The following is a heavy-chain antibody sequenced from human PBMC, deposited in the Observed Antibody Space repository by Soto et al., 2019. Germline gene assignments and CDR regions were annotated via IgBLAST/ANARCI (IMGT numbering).Heavy chain of an antibody. J-gene: IGHJ6*02. CDR2: IYPGDSDT. D-gene: IGHD3-3*01. Sequence: GDSMQISCKGSGYSFTTYWIGWVRQMPGKGLEWMGIIYPGDSDTRYSPSFQGQVTISADKSISTAYLQWSSLKASDTAMYYCARSTNDIWRGFTYAFYYYDVIDVWGQGTKVTVSS. CDR3: ARSTNDIWRGFTYAFYYYDVIDV. CDR1: GYSFTTYW. V-gene: IGHV5-51*01.